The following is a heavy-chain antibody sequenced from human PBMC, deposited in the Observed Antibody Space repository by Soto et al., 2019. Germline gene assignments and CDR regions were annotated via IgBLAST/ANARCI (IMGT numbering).Heavy chain of an antibody. V-gene: IGHV3-23*01. CDR3: ARGHPGVEVTAPYY. J-gene: IGHJ4*02. Sequence: GGSLRLSCAASGFTFNNYAMSWVRQAPGKGLEWVSAISGSGAYTYYADSVKGRFTISRDNSKNTLCLQMNSLRAEDTAVYYCARGHPGVEVTAPYYWGQGTLVTVSS. CDR1: GFTFNNYA. CDR2: ISGSGAYT. D-gene: IGHD3-3*01.